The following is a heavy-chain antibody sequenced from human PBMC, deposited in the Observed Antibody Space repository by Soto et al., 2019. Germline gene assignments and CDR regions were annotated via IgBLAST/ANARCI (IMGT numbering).Heavy chain of an antibody. CDR3: AAVRQHFFDY. D-gene: IGHD1-1*01. CDR2: IYYSGST. J-gene: IGHJ4*02. V-gene: IGHV4-31*03. Sequence: SETLSLTCTVSGGSISSGGYYWGWIRHHPGKGLEWIGYIYYSGSTYYNPSLKSRVTISVDTSKNQFSLNLSSVTAADTAVYYCAAVRQHFFDYWGQGTLVTVSS. CDR1: GGSISSGGYY.